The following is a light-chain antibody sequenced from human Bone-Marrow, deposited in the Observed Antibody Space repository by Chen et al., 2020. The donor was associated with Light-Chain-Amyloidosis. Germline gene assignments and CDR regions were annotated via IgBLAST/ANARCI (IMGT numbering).Light chain of an antibody. V-gene: IGKV3-11*02. CDR3: QQQRGFRRRDL. CDR2: DTY. J-gene: IGKJ3*01. Sequence: EIMLTQSPVTLSLSLGERATLSCRASQFLSSYVAWYQQKPGQAPRLLDYDTYKRATGIPARFSGNVSEREFPLALSSLQRQYFAVYCCQQQRGFRRRDLFGPGTKVDV. CDR1: QFLSSY.